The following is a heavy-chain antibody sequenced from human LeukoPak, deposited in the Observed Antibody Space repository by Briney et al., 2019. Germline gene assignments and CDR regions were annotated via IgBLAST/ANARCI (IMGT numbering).Heavy chain of an antibody. CDR1: GFTFGIYG. V-gene: IGHV3-23*01. J-gene: IGHJ4*02. Sequence: GGSLTLSCAASGFTFGIYGMSWVRQAPGKGLEWVSAIRGGSGSSYYADSVKGRFTISRDNSKNTLYLQMNSLRAEDTALYYCAKKGDDSSSSGQYYFDYWGQGALVTVSS. CDR2: IRGGSGSS. D-gene: IGHD3-22*01. CDR3: AKKGDDSSSSGQYYFDY.